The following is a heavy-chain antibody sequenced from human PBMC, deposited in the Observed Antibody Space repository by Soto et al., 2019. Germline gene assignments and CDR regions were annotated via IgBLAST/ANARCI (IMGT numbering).Heavy chain of an antibody. J-gene: IGHJ3*02. CDR3: AKPHLYDILTGYFAPHDSIDAFDI. D-gene: IGHD3-9*01. CDR1: GFTFSSYA. V-gene: IGHV3-23*01. CDR2: ISGSGGST. Sequence: GGSLRLSCAASGFTFSSYAMSWVRQAPGKGLEWVSAISGSGGSTYYADSVKGRFTISRDNSKNTLYLQMNSLRAEDTAVYYCAKPHLYDILTGYFAPHDSIDAFDIWGQGTMVTVSS.